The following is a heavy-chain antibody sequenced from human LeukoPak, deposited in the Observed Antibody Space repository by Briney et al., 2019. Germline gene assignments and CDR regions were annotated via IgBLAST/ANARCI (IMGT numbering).Heavy chain of an antibody. CDR2: IYYCGTT. Sequence: SETLSLTCTVSGGSISSYYWSWIRQPPGKGLEWIGYIYYCGTTYYNPSLKSRVTISIEMSENQFSLNLSSVTAADTAVYYCARYEEFGRNHHYLDAWGKGTTVTVSS. CDR3: ARYEEFGRNHHYLDA. V-gene: IGHV4-59*01. J-gene: IGHJ6*03. D-gene: IGHD1-14*01. CDR1: GGSISSYY.